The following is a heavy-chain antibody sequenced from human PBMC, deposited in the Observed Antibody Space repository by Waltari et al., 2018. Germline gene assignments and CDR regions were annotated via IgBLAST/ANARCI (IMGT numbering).Heavy chain of an antibody. V-gene: IGHV1-2*02. CDR1: GYTFTGYY. CDR3: AREVKDIVVVTGAIDGWFDP. J-gene: IGHJ5*02. D-gene: IGHD2-2*01. CDR2: INPNSGGT. Sequence: QVHLVQSGAEVKRPGASVKVSCRTSGYTFTGYYIPRVRQAPGPRLEWMGWINPNSGGTNYAQKFQGRVTMTRDTSISTAYMEVSRLRFDDTAMYYCAREVKDIVVVTGAIDGWFDPWGQGTLVTVSS.